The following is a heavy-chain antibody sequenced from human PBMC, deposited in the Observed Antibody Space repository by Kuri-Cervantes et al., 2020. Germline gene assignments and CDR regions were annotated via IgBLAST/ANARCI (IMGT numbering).Heavy chain of an antibody. J-gene: IGHJ2*01. Sequence: GESLKISCAASGFTFSSYAMHWVRQAPGKGLEWVAVIWYDGSNKYYADSVKGRFTISRDNSKNTLYLQMNSLRAEDTAVYYCAREGVGYCSSTSCYGVRYFDLWGRGTLVTVSS. CDR2: IWYDGSNK. V-gene: IGHV3-33*08. CDR3: AREGVGYCSSTSCYGVRYFDL. CDR1: GFTFSSYA. D-gene: IGHD2-2*01.